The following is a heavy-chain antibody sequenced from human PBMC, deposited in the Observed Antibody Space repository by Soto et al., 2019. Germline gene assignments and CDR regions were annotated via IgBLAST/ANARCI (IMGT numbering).Heavy chain of an antibody. V-gene: IGHV4-31*03. CDR1: GGSISSGGYY. CDR3: ARSGIAAAVGRAMSCCPIDY. J-gene: IGHJ4*02. Sequence: TLSLTCTVSGGSISSGGYYWSWIRQHPGKGLEWIGYIYYSGSTYYNPSLKSRVTISVDTSKNQFSLKLSSVTAADTAVYYCARSGIAAAVGRAMSCCPIDYWGQGTLVTVSS. D-gene: IGHD6-13*01. CDR2: IYYSGST.